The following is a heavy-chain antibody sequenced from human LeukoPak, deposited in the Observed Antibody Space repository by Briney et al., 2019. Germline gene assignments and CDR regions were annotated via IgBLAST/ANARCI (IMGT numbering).Heavy chain of an antibody. CDR1: GFTFSSYA. Sequence: PGGSLRLSCAASGFTFSSYAMSWVRQAPGKGLAWVSAISGSGGSTYYADSVKGRFTISRDNSKNTLYLQMNSLRAEDTAVYYCAKAYFMGATTGWFDPWGQGTLVTVSS. CDR3: AKAYFMGATTGWFDP. CDR2: ISGSGGST. J-gene: IGHJ5*02. V-gene: IGHV3-23*01. D-gene: IGHD1-26*01.